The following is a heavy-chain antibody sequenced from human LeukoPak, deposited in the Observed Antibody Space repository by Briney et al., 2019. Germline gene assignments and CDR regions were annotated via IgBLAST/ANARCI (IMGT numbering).Heavy chain of an antibody. V-gene: IGHV4-39*07. Sequence: SETLSLTCSVSGGSISGSHYFWGWIRQPPGKGLEWLGSIHYSGSTYYNPSLKSRVTISVDTSKNQFSLKLSSVTAADTAVYYCARSRGYYYGSGKGYDYWGQGTLVTVSS. D-gene: IGHD3-10*01. CDR1: GGSISGSHYF. CDR2: IHYSGST. CDR3: ARSRGYYYGSGKGYDY. J-gene: IGHJ4*02.